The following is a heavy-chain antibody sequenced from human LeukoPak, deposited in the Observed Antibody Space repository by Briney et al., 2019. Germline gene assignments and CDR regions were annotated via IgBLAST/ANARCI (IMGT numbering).Heavy chain of an antibody. CDR2: FDPEDGET. V-gene: IGHV1-24*01. CDR3: ATLHDYGDNDPFDY. CDR1: GYTLTELS. J-gene: IGHJ4*02. Sequence: ASVKVSCKVSGYTLTELSMHWVRQAPGKGLEWMGGFDPEDGETIYAQKFQGRVTMTEDTSTDTAYMELSSLRSEDTAVYYCATLHDYGDNDPFDYWGQGTLVTVSS. D-gene: IGHD4-17*01.